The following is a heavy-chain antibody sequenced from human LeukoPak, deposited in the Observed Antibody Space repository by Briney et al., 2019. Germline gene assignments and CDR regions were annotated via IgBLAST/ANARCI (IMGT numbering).Heavy chain of an antibody. Sequence: GGSLRLSCAASGFTFSSYGMHWVRQAPGKGLEWVAVISYDGSNKYYADSVKGRFTISRDNAKNSLYLQMNSLRAEDTAVFYCARDKDSRGDGGSYFDSWGQGTLVTVSS. CDR2: ISYDGSNK. CDR3: ARDKDSRGDGGSYFDS. V-gene: IGHV3-30*03. CDR1: GFTFSSYG. D-gene: IGHD1-26*01. J-gene: IGHJ4*02.